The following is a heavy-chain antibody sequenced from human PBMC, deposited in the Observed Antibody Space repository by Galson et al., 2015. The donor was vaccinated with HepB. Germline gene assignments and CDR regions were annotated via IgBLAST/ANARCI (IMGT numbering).Heavy chain of an antibody. V-gene: IGHV3-23*01. Sequence: SLRLSCAASGFTFSSYAMSWVRQAPGKGLEWVPAISGSGGSTYYADSVKGRFTISRDNSKNTLYLQMNSLRAEDTAVYYCANPGRGVSDYWGQGTLVTVSS. J-gene: IGHJ4*02. CDR1: GFTFSSYA. CDR3: ANPGRGVSDY. CDR2: ISGSGGST. D-gene: IGHD3-10*01.